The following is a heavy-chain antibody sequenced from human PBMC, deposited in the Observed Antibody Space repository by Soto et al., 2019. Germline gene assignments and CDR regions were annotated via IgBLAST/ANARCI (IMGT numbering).Heavy chain of an antibody. D-gene: IGHD4-17*01. Sequence: PSETLSLTCIVSGDSFSSYHWSWIRQPPGKGLEWIGDIYYSGTTNYSPSLKSRVTISVDTSKNHFSLKLTSVTAADTAVYYCASAIGDYPSYYFDYWGQGTLVTVSS. CDR1: GDSFSSYH. CDR3: ASAIGDYPSYYFDY. J-gene: IGHJ4*02. CDR2: IYYSGTT. V-gene: IGHV4-59*12.